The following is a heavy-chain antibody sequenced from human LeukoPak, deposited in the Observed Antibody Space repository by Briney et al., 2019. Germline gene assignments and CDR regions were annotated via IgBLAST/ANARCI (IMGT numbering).Heavy chain of an antibody. D-gene: IGHD1-14*01. CDR3: ARRGSGASLEYYFDL. J-gene: IGHJ2*01. V-gene: IGHV4-59*12. CDR1: GGSISGYY. CDR2: IYHNGGT. Sequence: SETLSLTCTVSGGSISGYYWSWIRQPPGKGLEWIGYIYHNGGTNYNPSLQSRLTISVDTSKNQFSLKLSSVTAADTAVYYCARRGSGASLEYYFDLWGRGTLVTVSS.